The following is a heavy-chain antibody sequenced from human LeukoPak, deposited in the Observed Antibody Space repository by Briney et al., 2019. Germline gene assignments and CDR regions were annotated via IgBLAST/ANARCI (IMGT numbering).Heavy chain of an antibody. V-gene: IGHV3-30*02. J-gene: IGHJ3*02. D-gene: IGHD2-2*02. Sequence: GSLRLSCAASGFTFSSYGMHWVRQAPGKGLEWVAFIRYDGCNKYYADSVKGRFTISRDNSKNTLYLQMNSLRAEDTAVYYCANHYCSSTSCYTHDAFDIWGQGTMVTVSS. CDR2: IRYDGCNK. CDR1: GFTFSSYG. CDR3: ANHYCSSTSCYTHDAFDI.